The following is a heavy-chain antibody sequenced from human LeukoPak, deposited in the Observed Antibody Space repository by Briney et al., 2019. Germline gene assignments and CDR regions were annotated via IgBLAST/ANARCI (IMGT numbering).Heavy chain of an antibody. CDR2: ISAYNGNT. V-gene: IGHV1-18*01. D-gene: IGHD6-13*01. CDR1: GGTFSSYA. Sequence: ASVKVSCKASGGTFSSYAISWVRQAPGQGLEWMGWISAYNGNTNYAQKLQGRVTMTTDTYTSTAYMELRSLRSEDTAVYYCARDEVIAAADLDAFDIWGQGTMVTVSS. J-gene: IGHJ3*02. CDR3: ARDEVIAAADLDAFDI.